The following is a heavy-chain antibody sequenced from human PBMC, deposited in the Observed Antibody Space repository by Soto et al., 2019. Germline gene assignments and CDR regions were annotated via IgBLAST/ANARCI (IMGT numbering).Heavy chain of an antibody. Sequence: ASVKVSCKASGYTFTGYYMHWVRQAPGQGLEWMGWINPNSGGTNYAQKFQGWVTMTRDTSISTAYMELSRLRSDDTAVYYCARGYVVPAANGYDDWGQGTLVTVSS. D-gene: IGHD2-2*01. J-gene: IGHJ4*02. CDR2: INPNSGGT. CDR3: ARGYVVPAANGYDD. CDR1: GYTFTGYY. V-gene: IGHV1-2*04.